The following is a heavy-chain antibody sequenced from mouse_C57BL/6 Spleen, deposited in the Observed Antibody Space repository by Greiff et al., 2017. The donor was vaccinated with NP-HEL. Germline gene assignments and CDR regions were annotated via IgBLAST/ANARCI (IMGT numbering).Heavy chain of an antibody. J-gene: IGHJ2*01. CDR2: INPYNGGT. CDR3: ARYLGYYFDY. D-gene: IGHD3-3*01. Sequence: EVQLQQSGPVLVKPGASVKMSCKASGYTFTDYYMNWVKQSHGKSLEWIGVINPYNGGTSYNQKFKGKATLTVDKSSSTAYMELNSLTSEDSAVYYCARYLGYYFDYWGQGTTLTVSS. V-gene: IGHV1-19*01. CDR1: GYTFTDYY.